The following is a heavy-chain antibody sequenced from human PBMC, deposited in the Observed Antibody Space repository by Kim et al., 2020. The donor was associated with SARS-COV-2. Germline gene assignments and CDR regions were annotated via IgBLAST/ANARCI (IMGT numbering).Heavy chain of an antibody. CDR1: GGSISSSSYY. D-gene: IGHD3-10*01. J-gene: IGHJ4*02. Sequence: SETLSLTCTVSGGSISSSSYYWGWIRQPPGKGLEWIGSIYYSGSTYYNPSLKSRVTISVDTSKNQFSLKLSSVTAADTAVYYCARGGITMVRGVIIRGYFDYWGQGTLVTVSS. V-gene: IGHV4-39*07. CDR3: ARGGITMVRGVIIRGYFDY. CDR2: IYYSGST.